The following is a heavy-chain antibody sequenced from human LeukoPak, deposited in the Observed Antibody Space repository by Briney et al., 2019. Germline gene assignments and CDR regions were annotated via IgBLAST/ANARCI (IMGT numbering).Heavy chain of an antibody. V-gene: IGHV4-34*01. Sequence: PSETLSLTCAVYGGSSSGYYWSWIRQPPGKGLEWIGEINHSGSTNYNPSLKSRVTISVDTSKNQFSLKLSSVTAADTAVYYCARGGGVRYSSSWYRYYFDYWGQGTLVAVSS. CDR3: ARGGGVRYSSSWYRYYFDY. J-gene: IGHJ4*02. D-gene: IGHD6-13*01. CDR2: INHSGST. CDR1: GGSSSGYY.